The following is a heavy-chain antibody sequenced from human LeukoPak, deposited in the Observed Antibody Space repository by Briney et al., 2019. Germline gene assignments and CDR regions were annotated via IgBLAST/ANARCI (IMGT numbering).Heavy chain of an antibody. V-gene: IGHV1-69*04. D-gene: IGHD3-16*01. CDR2: ITPILGIT. CDR1: GGTFNTYT. J-gene: IGHJ6*03. Sequence: SVKVSCKAAGGTFNTYTISRVRQAPGQGLEWMGRITPILGITNYAQNFQGRVTLTADKSTSTVYMELSSLRSGDTAVYYCARDYADYFYYYMDVWGKGTTVTVSS. CDR3: ARDYADYFYYYMDV.